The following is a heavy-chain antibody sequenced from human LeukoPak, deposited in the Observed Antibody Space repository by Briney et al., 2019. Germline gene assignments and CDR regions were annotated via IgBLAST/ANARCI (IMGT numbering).Heavy chain of an antibody. J-gene: IGHJ4*02. Sequence: GGSLRLSCAASGFTFSSYAMSLVRQAPGKGLEWVSAISGSGGSTYYADSVKGRFTISRDNSKNTLYLQMNSLRAEDTAVYYCAKAKQWLDFYFDYWGQGTLVTVSS. V-gene: IGHV3-23*01. CDR1: GFTFSSYA. CDR2: ISGSGGST. D-gene: IGHD6-19*01. CDR3: AKAKQWLDFYFDY.